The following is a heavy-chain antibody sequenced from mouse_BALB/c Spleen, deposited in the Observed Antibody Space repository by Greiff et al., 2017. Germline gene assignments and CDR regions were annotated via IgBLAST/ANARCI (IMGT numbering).Heavy chain of an antibody. J-gene: IGHJ4*01. Sequence: EVMLVESGGGLVKPGGSLKLSCAASGFTFSDYYMYWVRQTPEKRLEWVATISDGGSYTYYPDSVKGRFTISRDNAKNNLYLQMSSLKSEDTAMYYCARGGYYAMDYWGQGTSVTVSS. CDR3: ARGGYYAMDY. CDR1: GFTFSDYY. V-gene: IGHV5-4*02. CDR2: ISDGGSYT.